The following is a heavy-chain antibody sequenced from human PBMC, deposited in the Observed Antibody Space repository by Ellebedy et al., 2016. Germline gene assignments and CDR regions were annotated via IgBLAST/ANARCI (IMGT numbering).Heavy chain of an antibody. Sequence: LRLXCTVSGGSINSGGYYWTWIRQHPGKGLEWIGYIYYSGNTNYNPSLKSRVTISVDTSKNQFSLNLSSVTAADTAVYYCARDKVDTALTSFYYGLDVWGQGTTVTVSS. CDR1: GGSINSGGYY. CDR3: ARDKVDTALTSFYYGLDV. J-gene: IGHJ6*02. CDR2: IYYSGNT. D-gene: IGHD5-18*01. V-gene: IGHV4-31*03.